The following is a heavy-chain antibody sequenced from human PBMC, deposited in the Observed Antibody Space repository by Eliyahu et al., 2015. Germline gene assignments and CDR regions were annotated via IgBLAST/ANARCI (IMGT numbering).Heavy chain of an antibody. CDR1: GGSFSSYN. Sequence: QVQLVQSGAEVKKPGSSVKVSCKASGGSFSSYNISWVRQAPGQGLECMGGIVPIFGTPNYAQKFQGRVTITADESTNTAYMALSSLKSEDTAVYYCAREAYVGNMNRYFQHWGQGTLVSVSS. D-gene: IGHD4-23*01. J-gene: IGHJ1*01. V-gene: IGHV1-69*01. CDR3: AREAYVGNMNRYFQH. CDR2: IVPIFGTP.